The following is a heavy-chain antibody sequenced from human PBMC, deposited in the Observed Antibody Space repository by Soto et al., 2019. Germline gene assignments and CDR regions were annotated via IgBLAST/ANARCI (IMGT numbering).Heavy chain of an antibody. Sequence: EVQLLESGGGLVQPGGSLKLSCAASGFTFNNHVMTWVRQAPGKGLEWVSAMSGGVSTYYADSVKGRFTISRDNSKNALYLQMNNVRLGDTAVYYCARDYTGNRNFDYWGQGTLVTVSS. J-gene: IGHJ4*02. CDR2: MSGGVST. CDR3: ARDYTGNRNFDY. D-gene: IGHD3-3*01. CDR1: GFTFNNHV. V-gene: IGHV3-23*01.